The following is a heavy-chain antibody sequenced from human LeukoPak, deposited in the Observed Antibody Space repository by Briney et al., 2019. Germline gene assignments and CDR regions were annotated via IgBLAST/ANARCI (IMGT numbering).Heavy chain of an antibody. V-gene: IGHV4-34*01. J-gene: IGHJ4*02. CDR2: INHSGSP. Sequence: SETLSLTCAVYGGSFSDYYWTWIRQPPGKGLEWIGEINHSGSPDNDPSLKSRVSISFDTSKNQFSLKLTSVTAADTAVYYCGSRRTAMFGVIKGPIDYWGQGTLVTVSS. CDR1: GGSFSDYY. D-gene: IGHD3-3*01. CDR3: GSRRTAMFGVIKGPIDY.